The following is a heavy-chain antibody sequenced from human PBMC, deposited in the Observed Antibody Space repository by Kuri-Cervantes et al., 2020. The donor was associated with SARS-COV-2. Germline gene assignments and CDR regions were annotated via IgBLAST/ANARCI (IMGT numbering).Heavy chain of an antibody. CDR2: IYHSGST. D-gene: IGHD1-26*01. J-gene: IGHJ3*02. V-gene: IGHV4-38-2*01. Sequence: SETLSLTCAVSGYSISSGYYWGWIRQPPGKGLEWIGSIYHSGSTYHNPSLKSRVTISVDTSKNQFPLMLSSVTAADTAVYYCARGGDAFDIWGQGTMVTVSS. CDR3: ARGGDAFDI. CDR1: GYSISSGYY.